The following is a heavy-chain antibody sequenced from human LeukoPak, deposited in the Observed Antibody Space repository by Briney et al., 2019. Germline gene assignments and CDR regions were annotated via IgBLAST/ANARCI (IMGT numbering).Heavy chain of an antibody. J-gene: IGHJ4*02. V-gene: IGHV4-59*01. D-gene: IGHD3-22*01. CDR2: IYYRGSI. Sequence: PSETLSLTCTVSGASISSYYWSWIRQPPGKGLEWLGDIYYRGSIKYNPSLKSRVTMSVDTSKNQFSLKLSSVTAADTAIYYCARENPSGYYNRPIDYWGQGTLVTVSS. CDR3: ARENPSGYYNRPIDY. CDR1: GASISSYY.